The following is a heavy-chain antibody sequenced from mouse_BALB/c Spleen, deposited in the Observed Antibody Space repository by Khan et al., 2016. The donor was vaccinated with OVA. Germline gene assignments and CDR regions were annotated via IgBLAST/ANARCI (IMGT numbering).Heavy chain of an antibody. J-gene: IGHJ3*01. Sequence: QVQLQQPGTELARPGASVKLSCKASGYTFTDYYINWVKQRTGQGLEWIGELSPGSGDTYYTEKLKGKATLTADKSSTTAYIQLSSPTSEAPAVPVGARRKYFGDTFADWGQGTLVTVSA. V-gene: IGHV1-77*01. CDR3: ARRKYFGDTFAD. CDR2: LSPGSGDT. CDR1: GYTFTDYY.